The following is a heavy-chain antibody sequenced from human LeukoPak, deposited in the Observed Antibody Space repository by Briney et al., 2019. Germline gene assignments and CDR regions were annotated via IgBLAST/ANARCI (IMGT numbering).Heavy chain of an antibody. CDR3: ATTFYYYDSSEVGGAFDI. D-gene: IGHD3-22*01. V-gene: IGHV5-51*01. J-gene: IGHJ3*02. CDR2: IYPGDSDT. CDR1: GYSFTSYW. Sequence: GESLKISCKGSGYSFTSYWIGWVRQMPGKGLEWMGIIYPGDSDTRYSPSFQGQVTISADKSISTAYLQWSSLKASDTAMYYCATTFYYYDSSEVGGAFDIWGQGTMVTVSS.